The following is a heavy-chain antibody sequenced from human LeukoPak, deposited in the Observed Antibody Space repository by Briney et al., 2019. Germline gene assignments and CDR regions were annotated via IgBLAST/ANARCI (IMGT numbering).Heavy chain of an antibody. CDR1: GFTFSNAW. J-gene: IGHJ4*02. CDR3: TTASGSYYGSAYFDY. D-gene: IGHD1-26*01. Sequence: GGSLRLSCAASGFTFSNAWMSWVRQAPGKGLEWVGRIKSKTDGGTTDYAAPVKGRFTISRDDSKNTLYLQMNSLKTEDTAVYYCTTASGSYYGSAYFDYWGQGTLVTVSS. V-gene: IGHV3-15*01. CDR2: IKSKTDGGTT.